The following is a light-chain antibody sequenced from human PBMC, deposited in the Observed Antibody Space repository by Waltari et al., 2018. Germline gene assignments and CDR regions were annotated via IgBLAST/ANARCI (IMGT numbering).Light chain of an antibody. V-gene: IGKV1-39*01. CDR3: QQGSTIPIT. J-gene: IGKJ5*01. CDR2: AAA. Sequence: DIQMTQSPSSLSASVGDRVTITCRASQSISSYLNWYQQKPGKAPELLISAAARLQSGVPSRCSGSGSGTDFTLTISSLQPEDFATYYCQQGSTIPITFGQGTRLEI. CDR1: QSISSY.